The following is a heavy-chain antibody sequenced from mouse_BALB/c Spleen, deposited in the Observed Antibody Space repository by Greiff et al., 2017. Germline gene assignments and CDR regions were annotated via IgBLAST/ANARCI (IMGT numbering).Heavy chain of an antibody. CDR1: GFTFSSYY. CDR3: ARRGSSYYAMDY. Sequence: VQLVESGGGLVKLGGSLKLSCAASGFTFSSYYMSWVRQTPEKRLELVAAINSNGGSTYYPDTVKGRFTISRDNAKNTLYLQMSSLKSEDTALYYCARRGSSYYAMDYWGQGTSVTVSS. J-gene: IGHJ4*01. CDR2: INSNGGST. D-gene: IGHD1-1*01. V-gene: IGHV5-6-2*01.